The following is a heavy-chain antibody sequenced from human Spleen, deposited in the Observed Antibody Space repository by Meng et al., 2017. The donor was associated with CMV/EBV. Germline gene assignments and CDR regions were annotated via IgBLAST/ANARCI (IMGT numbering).Heavy chain of an antibody. CDR2: IRYDGSNK. Sequence: SGFNFSSYGMHWVRQAPGKGLEWVAFIRYDGSNKYYADSVKGRFTISRDNSKNTLYLQMNSLRAEDTAVYYCAKDLGYYGSGSGAGYWGQGTLVTVSS. V-gene: IGHV3-30*02. D-gene: IGHD3-10*01. CDR3: AKDLGYYGSGSGAGY. CDR1: GFNFSSYG. J-gene: IGHJ4*02.